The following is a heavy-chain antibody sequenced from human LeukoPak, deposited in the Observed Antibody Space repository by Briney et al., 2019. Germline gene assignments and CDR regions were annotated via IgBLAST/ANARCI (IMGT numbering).Heavy chain of an antibody. CDR3: ARGLMYDFWSGYYASVWGRYWFDP. J-gene: IGHJ5*02. CDR2: INHSGST. D-gene: IGHD3-3*01. CDR1: GGSFSGYY. V-gene: IGHV4-34*01. Sequence: PSETLSLTCAVYGGSFSGYYWSWICQPPGEGLEWIGEINHSGSTNYNPSLKSRVTTSVDTSKNQFPLKLSSVTAADTAVYYCARGLMYDFWSGYYASVWGRYWFDPWGQGTLVTVSS.